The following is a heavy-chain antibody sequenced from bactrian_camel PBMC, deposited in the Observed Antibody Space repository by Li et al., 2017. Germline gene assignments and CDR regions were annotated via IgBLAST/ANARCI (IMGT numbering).Heavy chain of an antibody. CDR3: AADQRGGNCPSPYHLYPYET. CDR2: ITSGGNP. V-gene: IGHV3S53*01. Sequence: VQLVESGGGTVQAGGSLRLSCAASGPTLSSACMAWFRQAPGKDREGVASITSGGNPAYTDAVKGRFTISRDNANNTLFLQMNNLKPEDTAMYYCAADQRGGNCPSPYHLYPYETSGHGTQVTVS. CDR1: GPTLSSAC. D-gene: IGHD2*01. J-gene: IGHJ6*01.